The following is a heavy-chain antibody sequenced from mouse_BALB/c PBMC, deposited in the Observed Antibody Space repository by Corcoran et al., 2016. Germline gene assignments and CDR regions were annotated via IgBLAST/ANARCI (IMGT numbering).Heavy chain of an antibody. CDR1: GYTFTSYW. CDR2: INPSTGYT. CDR3: ARRSPYPMDY. V-gene: IGHV1-7*01. J-gene: IGHJ4*01. Sequence: QVQLQQSGAELAKPGASVKMSCKASGYTFTSYWMHWVKQRPGQGLEWIGYINPSTGYTEYNQKFKDKATLTADKSSSTAYMQLSSLTSEDSAVYYCARRSPYPMDYWGQGTSVTVSS.